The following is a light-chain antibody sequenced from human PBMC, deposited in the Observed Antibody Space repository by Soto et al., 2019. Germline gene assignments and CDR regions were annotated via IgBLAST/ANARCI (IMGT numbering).Light chain of an antibody. V-gene: IGKV1-9*01. J-gene: IGKJ2*03. CDR2: PAS. CDR1: QDISTS. Sequence: DIQLTQSPSFLSASVGDRVTVSCRASQDISTSLAWFQQKAGKVPQLLVYPASTLQDGVPSRFSGIGSGTYFTLTINILQAEDFATYYCQHLRTYPFSFGPGTKLDIK. CDR3: QHLRTYPFS.